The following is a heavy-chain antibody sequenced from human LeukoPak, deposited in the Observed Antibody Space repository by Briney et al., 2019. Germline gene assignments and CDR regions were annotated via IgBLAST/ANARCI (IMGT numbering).Heavy chain of an antibody. V-gene: IGHV2-70*04. J-gene: IGHJ4*02. CDR1: GFSLSTSGMR. CDR2: IDWDDDK. CDR3: ARTPYCGGDCYVDY. Sequence: SGPALVNPTQTLTLTCTFSGFSLSTSGMRVSWIRQPPVKALEWLAHIDWDDDKFYSTSLKTRLTISKDTSKNQVVLTLTNMDPVDTATYYCARTPYCGGDCYVDYWGQGTLVTVSS. D-gene: IGHD2-21*02.